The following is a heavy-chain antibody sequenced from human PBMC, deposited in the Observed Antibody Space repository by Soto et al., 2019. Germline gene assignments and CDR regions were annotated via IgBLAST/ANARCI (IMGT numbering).Heavy chain of an antibody. V-gene: IGHV4-59*01. Sequence: PSETLSLTCTVSGGSISSYYWSWIRQPPGKGLEWIGYIYYSGSTNYNPSLKSRVTISVDTSKNQFSLKLSSVTAADTAVYYCARDSYYYDSSGYSMGYWGQGTLVTVSS. CDR2: IYYSGST. CDR3: ARDSYYYDSSGYSMGY. J-gene: IGHJ4*02. CDR1: GGSISSYY. D-gene: IGHD3-22*01.